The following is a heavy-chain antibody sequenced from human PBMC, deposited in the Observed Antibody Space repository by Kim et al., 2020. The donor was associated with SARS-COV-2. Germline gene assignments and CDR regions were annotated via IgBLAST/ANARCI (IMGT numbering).Heavy chain of an antibody. D-gene: IGHD2-8*01. J-gene: IGHJ4*02. Sequence: RYNPSFEGQVTVSADKSAGTAYLQWSRLKASDTAMYYCAKVGADNGFFFDYWGQGTLVTVSS. CDR3: AKVGADNGFFFDY. V-gene: IGHV5-51*01.